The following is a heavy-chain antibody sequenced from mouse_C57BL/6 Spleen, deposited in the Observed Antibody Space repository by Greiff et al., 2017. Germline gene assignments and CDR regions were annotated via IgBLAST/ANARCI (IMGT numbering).Heavy chain of an antibody. CDR3: ARDPGTSHFDY. V-gene: IGHV5-4*01. J-gene: IGHJ2*01. CDR2: ISDGGSYT. CDR1: GFNFSSYA. D-gene: IGHD4-1*01. Sequence: EVNVVESGGGLVKPGGSLKLSCAASGFNFSSYAMYWVRQTPEKRLEWVATISDGGSYTSYPENVKGRFTISRDNAKNNLYLQLSQLKSEDTAMYYCARDPGTSHFDYWGQGTTLTVSS.